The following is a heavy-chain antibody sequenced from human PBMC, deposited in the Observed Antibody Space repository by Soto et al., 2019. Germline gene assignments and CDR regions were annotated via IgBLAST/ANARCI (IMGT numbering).Heavy chain of an antibody. J-gene: IGHJ4*02. V-gene: IGHV4-4*07. CDR2: IYTSGTT. Sequence: PSETLSLTCSVSSGSISRFYWSWIRQPAGKGLEWIGRIYTSGTTNYNPSLKSRVTMSVDTSKNQFSLRLSSVTAADTAVYYCARASSWSYYFDYWGQGTLVTVSS. CDR3: ARASSWSYYFDY. D-gene: IGHD6-13*01. CDR1: SGSISRFY.